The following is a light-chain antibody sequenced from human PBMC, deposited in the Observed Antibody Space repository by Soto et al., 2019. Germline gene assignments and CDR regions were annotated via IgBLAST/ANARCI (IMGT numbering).Light chain of an antibody. CDR2: GAS. J-gene: IGKJ2*01. V-gene: IGKV3-20*01. CDR1: QSVLTNF. CDR3: QQYGSSPYT. Sequence: LVLTQSPGTLSLSPGERATLSCRASQSVLTNFLAWYQQKPGQPPRLLISGASSRATGIPDRFAGSGSGTDFTLTISRLEPEDFAVYYCQQYGSSPYTFGQGTKLEIK.